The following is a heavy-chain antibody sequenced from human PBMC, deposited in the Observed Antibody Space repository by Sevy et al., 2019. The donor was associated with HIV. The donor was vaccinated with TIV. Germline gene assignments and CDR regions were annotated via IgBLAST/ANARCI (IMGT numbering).Heavy chain of an antibody. Sequence: GESLKISCTASGFTFSSYEMNWVRQAPGKGLEWVSYISNSGSTIHYSDSVKGRFTISRDNAKNSLYLQMNSLRAEATAVYYCARDLPPSATTVPHFDYWGRGTLVTVSS. CDR1: GFTFSSYE. J-gene: IGHJ4*02. CDR2: ISNSGSTI. CDR3: ARDLPPSATTVPHFDY. V-gene: IGHV3-48*03. D-gene: IGHD4-17*01.